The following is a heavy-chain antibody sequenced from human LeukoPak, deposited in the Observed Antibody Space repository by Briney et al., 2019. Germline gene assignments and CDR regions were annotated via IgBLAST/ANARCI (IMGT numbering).Heavy chain of an antibody. CDR3: ARVLTGYCSSTSCPTPFDY. J-gene: IGHJ4*02. V-gene: IGHV4-34*01. CDR2: INHSGNT. D-gene: IGHD2-2*01. Sequence: PSETLSLTCAVYGGSFSGYYWSWIRHPPGKGLEWIGEINHSGNTDYNPSLKSRVSISVDTSKNQFSLKLSSVTAADTAVYYCARVLTGYCSSTSCPTPFDYWGQGTLVTVSS. CDR1: GGSFSGYY.